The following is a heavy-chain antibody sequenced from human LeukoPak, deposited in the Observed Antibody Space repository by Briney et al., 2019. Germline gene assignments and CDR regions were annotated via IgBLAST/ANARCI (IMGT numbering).Heavy chain of an antibody. CDR3: ARYDVWGTYRAFDY. V-gene: IGHV4-38-2*02. CDR1: GYSISSDYY. CDR2: IYYSGST. Sequence: PSETLSLTCSVSGYSISSDYYWGCIRQPPGKWLEWIGFIYYSGSTYYNPSLKSRVTISVDTSKNQFSLKLSSVTAADTAMYYCARYDVWGTYRAFDYWGQGTLVTVSS. J-gene: IGHJ4*02. D-gene: IGHD3-16*02.